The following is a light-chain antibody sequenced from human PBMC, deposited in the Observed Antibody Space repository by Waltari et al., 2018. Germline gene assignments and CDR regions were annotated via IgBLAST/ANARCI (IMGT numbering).Light chain of an antibody. V-gene: IGKV3-11*01. J-gene: IGKJ4*01. CDR2: DAS. CDR1: QSVSSY. CDR3: QQRSNWPT. Sequence: EIVLTQSPVTLSLSPGERATLSCRASQSVSSYLAWYQQKPGQAPRLLIYDASNRATGVPAGFSGSGSGTDFTLTISSLEPEDFAVYYCQQRSNWPTFGGGTKVEIK.